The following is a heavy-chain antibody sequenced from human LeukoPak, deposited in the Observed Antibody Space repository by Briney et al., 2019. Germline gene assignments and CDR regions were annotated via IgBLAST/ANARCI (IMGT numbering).Heavy chain of an antibody. J-gene: IGHJ3*02. CDR1: GYSLTSYD. CDR2: ISAYNGNT. Sequence: ASVKVSCRASGYSLTSYDISWVRQAPGQGLEWMGWISAYNGNTNYAQKLQDRVTMTTDTSTSTAYMELRSLRSDDTAVYYCARCYGGDWGPFDIWGQGTMVTVSS. CDR3: ARCYGGDWGPFDI. D-gene: IGHD2-21*02. V-gene: IGHV1-18*01.